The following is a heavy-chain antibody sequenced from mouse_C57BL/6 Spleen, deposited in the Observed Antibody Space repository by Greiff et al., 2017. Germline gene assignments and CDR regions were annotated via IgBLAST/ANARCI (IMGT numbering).Heavy chain of an antibody. CDR1: GYAFSSSW. V-gene: IGHV1-82*01. Sequence: VQLQQSGPELVKPGASVTISCKASGYAFSSSWMNWVKQRPGKGLEWIGRSYTGDGETNNNGKVKGKATLTADKTSSTAYMKLSSLTSEDSAVYFCAMDYYGSSYGFAYWGQGTLVTVSA. J-gene: IGHJ3*01. CDR2: SYTGDGET. CDR3: AMDYYGSSYGFAY. D-gene: IGHD1-1*01.